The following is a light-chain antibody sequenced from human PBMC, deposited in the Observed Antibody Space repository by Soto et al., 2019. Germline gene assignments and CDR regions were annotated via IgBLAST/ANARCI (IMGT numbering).Light chain of an antibody. Sequence: DIQMTQSPSSLSASVGDRVTITCRASQGISNYLAWYQQKPRKIPKLLIYATSTLQSGVPSRFSGRGFGTNFTLTISSLQSEDVATYYCQKYNSAPLTFGGGTKVEIK. CDR2: ATS. CDR1: QGISNY. V-gene: IGKV1-27*01. J-gene: IGKJ4*01. CDR3: QKYNSAPLT.